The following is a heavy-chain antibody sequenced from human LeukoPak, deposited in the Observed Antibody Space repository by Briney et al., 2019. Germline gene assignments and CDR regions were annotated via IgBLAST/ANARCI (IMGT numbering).Heavy chain of an antibody. J-gene: IGHJ4*02. CDR1: GFTLGNYA. D-gene: IGHD3-3*01. CDR3: AKDLRVTIFGVVNDC. Sequence: PGGSLRLSCAASGFTLGNYAMSWVRQAPGKGLEWVSSISSKGAGTYYADSVKGRFTISRDNPKNTLYLQMNSLRVGDTAVYYCAKDLRVTIFGVVNDCWGQGTLVTVSS. V-gene: IGHV3-23*01. CDR2: ISSKGAGT.